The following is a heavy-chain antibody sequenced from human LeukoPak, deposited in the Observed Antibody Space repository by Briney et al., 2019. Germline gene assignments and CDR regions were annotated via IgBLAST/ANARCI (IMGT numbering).Heavy chain of an antibody. CDR2: LGIAGDT. Sequence: GRSLRLSCAASGFTVSSYAMHWVRQPIGKGLEWVSALGIAGDTFYPGSVKGRFTISRENARNSLYLQMNSLRAEDTAMYYCARQMQSHGNFDSWGQGTLVTVSS. CDR1: GFTVSSYA. CDR3: ARQMQSHGNFDS. V-gene: IGHV3-13*01. D-gene: IGHD1-26*01. J-gene: IGHJ4*02.